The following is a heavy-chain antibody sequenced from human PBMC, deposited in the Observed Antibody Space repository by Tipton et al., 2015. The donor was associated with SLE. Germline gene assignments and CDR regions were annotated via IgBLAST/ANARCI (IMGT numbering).Heavy chain of an antibody. Sequence: TLSLTCTVSGGSISSSDNYWSWIRQPAGKGLEWIGRIYTSGSTNYNPSLKSRVTISVDTSKNQFSLKLSSVTAADTAVYYCARDRRGWYFDLWGRGTLVTVSS. J-gene: IGHJ2*01. V-gene: IGHV4-61*02. CDR3: ARDRRGWYFDL. CDR1: GGSISSSDNY. CDR2: IYTSGST. D-gene: IGHD3-10*01.